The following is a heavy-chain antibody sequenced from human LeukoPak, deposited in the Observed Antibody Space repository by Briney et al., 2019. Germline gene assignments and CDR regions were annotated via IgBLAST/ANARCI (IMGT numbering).Heavy chain of an antibody. CDR2: IYYSGST. J-gene: IGHJ4*02. D-gene: IGHD3-22*01. CDR1: GGSISSYY. Sequence: SETLSLTCTVSGGSISSYYWSWIRQPPGKGLEWIGYIYYSGSTNYNPSLKSRVTISVDTSKNQFSLKLSSVTAADTAVYYCARDLFPLYYYDSSGYYPTSFDYWGQGTLVTVSS. CDR3: ARDLFPLYYYDSSGYYPTSFDY. V-gene: IGHV4-59*01.